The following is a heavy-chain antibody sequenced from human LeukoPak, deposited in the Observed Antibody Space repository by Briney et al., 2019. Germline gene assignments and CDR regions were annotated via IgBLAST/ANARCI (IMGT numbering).Heavy chain of an antibody. Sequence: SETLSLTCTVSGGSIRDDYWIGIRQPPPKGREGVGYISDIWRTNYSPSLNSRITISRDTPKTQISLRLTSLTAADTAVYYCARQLQLVEFDHWGQGPLVTVSS. CDR3: ARQLQLVEFDH. J-gene: IGHJ4*02. V-gene: IGHV4-59*08. CDR1: GGSIRDDY. CDR2: ISDIWRT. D-gene: IGHD6-13*01.